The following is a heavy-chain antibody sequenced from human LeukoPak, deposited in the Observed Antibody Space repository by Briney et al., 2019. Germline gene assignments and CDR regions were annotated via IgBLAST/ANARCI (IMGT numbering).Heavy chain of an antibody. J-gene: IGHJ4*02. CDR2: INPNSGAT. Sequence: GASVQVSCKASGYTFTDYYMHWVRQAPGQGLEWMGWINPNSGATIYAQKFQGRVTMTRDSSISTAYMEVSRLTSDDTAVYHCATTFSSGWYFHYWGQGTLVTVSS. CDR1: GYTFTDYY. CDR3: ATTFSSGWYFHY. V-gene: IGHV1-2*02. D-gene: IGHD6-19*01.